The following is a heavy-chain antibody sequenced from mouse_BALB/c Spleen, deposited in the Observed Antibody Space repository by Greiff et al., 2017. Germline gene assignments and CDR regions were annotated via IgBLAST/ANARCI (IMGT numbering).Heavy chain of an antibody. D-gene: IGHD1-1*01. CDR1: GFTFSDYY. CDR2: ISDGGSYT. J-gene: IGHJ3*01. Sequence: EVMLVESGGGLVKPGGSLKLSCAASGFTFSDYYMYWVRQTPEKRLEWVATISDGGSYTYYPDSVKGRFTISRDNAKNNLYLQMSSLKSEDTAMYYCARPYYYGSSQFAYWGQGTLVTVSA. CDR3: ARPYYYGSSQFAY. V-gene: IGHV5-4*02.